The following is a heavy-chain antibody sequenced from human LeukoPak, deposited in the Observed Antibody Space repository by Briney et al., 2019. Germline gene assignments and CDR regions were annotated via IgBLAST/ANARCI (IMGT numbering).Heavy chain of an antibody. D-gene: IGHD3-10*01. V-gene: IGHV4-30-2*01. J-gene: IGHJ4*02. CDR2: IYHSGST. Sequence: SQTLSLTCAVSGGSISSGGYSWSWIRQPPGKGLEWIGYIYHSGSTYYNPSLKSRVTMSVDRSKNQFSLKLSSVTAADTAVYYCPRLRHYRSMVRGVTIPYYFDYWGQGTLVTVSS. CDR3: PRLRHYRSMVRGVTIPYYFDY. CDR1: GGSISSGGYS.